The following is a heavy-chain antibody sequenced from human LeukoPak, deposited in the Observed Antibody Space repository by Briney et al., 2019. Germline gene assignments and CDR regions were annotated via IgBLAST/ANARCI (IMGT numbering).Heavy chain of an antibody. CDR1: GGSISPYY. D-gene: IGHD7-27*01. V-gene: IGHV4-59*01. Sequence: SETLSLTRTVSGGSISPYYWTWIRKPPGKGLEWIGSIFYTGDTNYNPSLKSRVTISVDTSKNQFSLKLTSVTAADTAVYYCSRDGLGNFDYRGQGALVTVSS. J-gene: IGHJ4*02. CDR3: SRDGLGNFDY. CDR2: IFYTGDT.